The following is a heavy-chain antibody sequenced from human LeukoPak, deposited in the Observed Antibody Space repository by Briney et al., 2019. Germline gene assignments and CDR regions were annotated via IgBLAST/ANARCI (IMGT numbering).Heavy chain of an antibody. CDR2: ISESGGSK. CDR1: GFTFSTNA. V-gene: IGHV3-23*01. CDR3: ASPDPDY. Sequence: GSLRLSCVASGFTFSTNAMSWVRQAPGKGLEWVSTISESGGSKYYADSMKGRFTISRDNSKDTLYLQMNSLRAEDTAVYYCASPDPDYWGQGTLVTVSS. J-gene: IGHJ4*02.